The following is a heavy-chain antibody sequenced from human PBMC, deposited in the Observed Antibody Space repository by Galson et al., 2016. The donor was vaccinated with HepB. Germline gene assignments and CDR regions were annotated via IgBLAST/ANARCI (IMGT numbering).Heavy chain of an antibody. CDR2: FPSGGTT. J-gene: IGHJ4*02. CDR1: GPSISTSGYY. Sequence: SETLSLTCTVSGPSISTSGYYWGWIRQPPGKTLEWIGSFPSGGTTFSNPSLKSRVTISLDTSKNEFSLRLTSVTAADTAVYYCVRHTNSRGYSYGWTRQVDYWGQGTLVPVSA. V-gene: IGHV4-39*01. CDR3: VRHTNSRGYSYGWTRQVDY. D-gene: IGHD5-18*01.